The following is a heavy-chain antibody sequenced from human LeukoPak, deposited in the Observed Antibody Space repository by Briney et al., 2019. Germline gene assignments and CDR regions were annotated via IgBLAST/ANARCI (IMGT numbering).Heavy chain of an antibody. D-gene: IGHD3-10*01. CDR2: IHYSGST. Sequence: SETLPLTCTVSGGSISGYFWSWIRQPPGKRLEWIGYIHYSGSTNYNPSLNSRVTISVDTSKNQFSLRLSSVTAADTAVYYCARYGITIVRGGKYYFDSWGQGTLVTVSS. CDR1: GGSISGYF. V-gene: IGHV4-59*08. J-gene: IGHJ4*02. CDR3: ARYGITIVRGGKYYFDS.